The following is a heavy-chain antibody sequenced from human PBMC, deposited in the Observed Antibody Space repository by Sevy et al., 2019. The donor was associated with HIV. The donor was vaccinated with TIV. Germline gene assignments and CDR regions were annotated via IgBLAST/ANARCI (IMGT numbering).Heavy chain of an antibody. CDR2: ISSSSSTI. CDR3: ARDALNIGYCSGGSCYVTSFDY. D-gene: IGHD2-15*01. J-gene: IGHJ4*02. V-gene: IGHV3-48*02. CDR1: GFTFSSYS. Sequence: GGSLRLSCAASGFTFSSYSMNWVRQAPGKGLEWVSYISSSSSTIYYADSVKGRLTISRDNAKNSLYLQMNSLRDEDTAVYYCARDALNIGYCSGGSCYVTSFDYWGQGTLVTVSS.